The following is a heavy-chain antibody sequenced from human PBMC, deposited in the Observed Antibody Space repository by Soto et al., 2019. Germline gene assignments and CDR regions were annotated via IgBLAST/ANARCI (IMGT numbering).Heavy chain of an antibody. CDR3: AREGTYYDFWSGLNWFDP. CDR1: GFTFSSYS. V-gene: IGHV3-48*01. D-gene: IGHD3-3*01. Sequence: GGSLRLSCAASGFTFSSYSMNWVRQAPGKGLEWVSYISSSSSTIYYADSVKGRFTISRDNAKNSLYLQMNSLRAEDTAVYYCAREGTYYDFWSGLNWFDPWGQGTLVTVSS. CDR2: ISSSSSTI. J-gene: IGHJ5*02.